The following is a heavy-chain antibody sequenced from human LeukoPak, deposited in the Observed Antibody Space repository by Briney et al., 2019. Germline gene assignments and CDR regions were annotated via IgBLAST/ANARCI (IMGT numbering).Heavy chain of an antibody. Sequence: GRSLRLSCAASGFTFSSYGMHWVRQAPGKGLEWVAVICYDGSNKYYADSVKGRFTISRDDSKNTLYLQMNSLRAEDTAVYYCARDGPGGYYSDWYFDLWGRGTLVTVSS. D-gene: IGHD3-10*01. V-gene: IGHV3-33*01. CDR1: GFTFSSYG. CDR2: ICYDGSNK. CDR3: ARDGPGGYYSDWYFDL. J-gene: IGHJ2*01.